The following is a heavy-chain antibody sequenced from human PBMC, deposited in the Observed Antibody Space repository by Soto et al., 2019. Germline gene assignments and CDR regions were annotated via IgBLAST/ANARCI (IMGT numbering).Heavy chain of an antibody. CDR1: GFTFSSYA. V-gene: IGHV3-30-3*01. CDR3: ARPYDSSGYFFWYFDL. CDR2: ISYDGSNK. D-gene: IGHD3-22*01. Sequence: QVQLVESGGGVVQPGRSLRLSCAASGFTFSSYAMHWVRQAPGKGLVWVAVISYDGSNKYYADSVKGRFTISRDNSKNTLYLQMNSLRAEDTAVYYCARPYDSSGYFFWYFDLWGRGTLVTVSS. J-gene: IGHJ2*01.